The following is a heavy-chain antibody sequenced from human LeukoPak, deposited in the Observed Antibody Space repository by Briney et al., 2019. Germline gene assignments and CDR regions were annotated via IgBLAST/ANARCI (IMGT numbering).Heavy chain of an antibody. CDR3: AKVLTGYCGSTSCPFDS. V-gene: IGHV3-30*02. Sequence: GGSLRLSCTASGFTFSSYGMHWVRQAPGKGLEWVAYIRYHGSDINYADSVKGRFTISRDNSKDTLFLQMSSLRAEDTAVYYCAKVLTGYCGSTSCPFDSWGQGTLVTVSS. D-gene: IGHD2-2*01. J-gene: IGHJ4*02. CDR1: GFTFSSYG. CDR2: IRYHGSDI.